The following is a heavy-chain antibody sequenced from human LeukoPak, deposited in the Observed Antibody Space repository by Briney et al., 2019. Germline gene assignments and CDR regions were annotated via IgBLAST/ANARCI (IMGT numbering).Heavy chain of an antibody. CDR3: ARPSYYDFWSGYIY. Sequence: SETLSLTCTVSGGSISSSSYYWGWIRQPPGKGLEWIGEINHSGSTNYNPSLKSRVTISVDTSKNQFSLKLSSVTAADTAVYYCARPSYYDFWSGYIYWGQGTLVTVSS. V-gene: IGHV4-39*07. J-gene: IGHJ4*02. CDR2: INHSGST. D-gene: IGHD3-3*01. CDR1: GGSISSSSYY.